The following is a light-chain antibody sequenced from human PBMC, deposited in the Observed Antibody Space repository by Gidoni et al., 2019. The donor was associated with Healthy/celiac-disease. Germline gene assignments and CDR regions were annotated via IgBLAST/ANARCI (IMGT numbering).Light chain of an antibody. V-gene: IGLV2-14*01. CDR2: EVS. CDR1: SSDVGGYNY. J-gene: IGLJ3*02. CDR3: SSYTSSSTWV. Sequence: QSALTQPASVSGSPGQSITISCTGTSSDVGGYNYVDWYQPHPGKAPKLMIYEVSNRPSGVSNRFSGSKSGNTASLTISGLQAEDEADYYCSSYTSSSTWVFGGGTKLTVL.